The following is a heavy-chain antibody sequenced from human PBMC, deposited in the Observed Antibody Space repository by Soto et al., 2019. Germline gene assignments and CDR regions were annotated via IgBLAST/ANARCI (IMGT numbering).Heavy chain of an antibody. CDR3: AMGAYGSGGSCYVYNWFDP. V-gene: IGHV1-3*01. D-gene: IGHD2-15*01. Sequence: QVQLVQSGAEVKKPGASVKVSCKASGYTFTSYAMHWVRQAPGQRLEWMGWINAGNGNTKYSQKFQGRVTITRDTAVSTAYMELSSRRSEDTAVYSCAMGAYGSGGSCYVYNWFDPWGKGTLVTVSS. CDR1: GYTFTSYA. J-gene: IGHJ5*02. CDR2: INAGNGNT.